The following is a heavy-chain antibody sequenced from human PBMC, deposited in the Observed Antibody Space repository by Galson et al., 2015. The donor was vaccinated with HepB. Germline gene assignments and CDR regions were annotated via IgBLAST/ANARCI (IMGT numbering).Heavy chain of an antibody. CDR3: ARDLMTTVTRTPGP. Sequence: SVKVSCKASGYTFTSYGISWVRQAPGQGLEWMGWISAYNGNTNYAQKLQGRVTMTTDTSTSTAYMELRSLRSDDTAVYYCARDLMTTVTRTPGPWGQGTLVTVSS. CDR2: ISAYNGNT. CDR1: GYTFTSYG. J-gene: IGHJ5*02. V-gene: IGHV1-18*04. D-gene: IGHD4-17*01.